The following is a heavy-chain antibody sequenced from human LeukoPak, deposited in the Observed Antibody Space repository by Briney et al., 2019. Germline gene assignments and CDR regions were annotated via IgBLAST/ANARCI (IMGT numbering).Heavy chain of an antibody. J-gene: IGHJ4*02. V-gene: IGHV1-2*02. CDR2: INPNSGGT. D-gene: IGHD2-2*02. Sequence: ASVTVSYKASGYTFTGYYMHWVRQTPGQGLEWMGWINPNSGGTNYAQKFQGRVTMTSDTSISTAYMELSRLRSGDTAVYYCARVGCSSTDCYTAALDYWGQGTLVTVSS. CDR3: ARVGCSSTDCYTAALDY. CDR1: GYTFTGYY.